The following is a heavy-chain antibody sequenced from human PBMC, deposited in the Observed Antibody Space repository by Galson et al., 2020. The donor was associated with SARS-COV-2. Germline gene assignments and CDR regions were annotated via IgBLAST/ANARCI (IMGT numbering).Heavy chain of an antibody. CDR1: GFSLSTSGVG. CDR3: AHRQTYDILTGYYIN. CDR2: IYWSDDK. J-gene: IGHJ4*02. Sequence: SGPPQAKLKQTLTLPCTFSGFSLSTSGVGVGWIGQPQGKALEWLALIYWSDDKRYSPSLKSRLTITKDTSKHQVVLTMTNMDPVDTATYYCAHRQTYDILTGYYINWGQGTLVTVSS. D-gene: IGHD3-9*01. V-gene: IGHV2-5*01.